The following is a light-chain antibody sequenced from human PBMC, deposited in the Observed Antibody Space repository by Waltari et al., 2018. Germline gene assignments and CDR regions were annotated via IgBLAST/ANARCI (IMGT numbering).Light chain of an antibody. CDR2: EVS. CDR1: GRDVGGYNL. V-gene: IGLV2-14*01. Sequence: QSALTQPASVSGSPGQSITLSCTGTGRDVGGYNLVSWYQHHPGKAPQLMSYEVSNRPSGVSNRCPGSKSGNTASLTITGLQAEDEADYYCSSYTSSGTYVFGTGTKVTVL. CDR3: SSYTSSGTYV. J-gene: IGLJ1*01.